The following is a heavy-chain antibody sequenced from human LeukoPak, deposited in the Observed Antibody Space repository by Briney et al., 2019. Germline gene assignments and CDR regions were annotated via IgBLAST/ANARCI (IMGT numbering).Heavy chain of an antibody. CDR2: IYSGGST. J-gene: IGHJ6*02. Sequence: GGSLRLSCAASGFTVSSNCMSWVRQAPGKGLEWVSVIYSGGSTYYADSVKGRFTISRDNSKNTLYLQMNSLRAEDTAVYYCARAWDYYYGMDVWGQGTTVTVSS. CDR1: GFTVSSNC. V-gene: IGHV3-66*01. D-gene: IGHD3-16*01. CDR3: ARAWDYYYGMDV.